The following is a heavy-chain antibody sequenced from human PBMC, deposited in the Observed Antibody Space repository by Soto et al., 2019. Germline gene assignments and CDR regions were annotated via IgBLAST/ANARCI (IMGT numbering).Heavy chain of an antibody. CDR2: ISYDGSNK. Sequence: GGSLRLSCAASGFTFSSYGMHWVRQAPGKGLEWVAVISYDGSNKYYADSVKGRFTISRDNSKNTLYLQMNSLRAEDTAVYYCAKDRKVGYSYGPYYYYYYGMDGWGQGTTVTVSS. D-gene: IGHD5-18*01. V-gene: IGHV3-30*18. CDR1: GFTFSSYG. J-gene: IGHJ6*02. CDR3: AKDRKVGYSYGPYYYYYYGMDG.